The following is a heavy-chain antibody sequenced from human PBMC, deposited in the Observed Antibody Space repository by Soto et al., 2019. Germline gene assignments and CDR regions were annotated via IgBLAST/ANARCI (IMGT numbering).Heavy chain of an antibody. J-gene: IGHJ6*03. CDR3: ARSRAYYDFWSGFSEQDYYYYMDV. Sequence: SETLSLTCTVSGGSISSYYWSWIRQPPGKGLEWIGYIYYSGSTNYNPSLKSRVTISVDTSKNQFSLKLSSVTAADTAVYYCARSRAYYDFWSGFSEQDYYYYMDVWGKGTTVTVSS. V-gene: IGHV4-59*01. D-gene: IGHD3-3*01. CDR2: IYYSGST. CDR1: GGSISSYY.